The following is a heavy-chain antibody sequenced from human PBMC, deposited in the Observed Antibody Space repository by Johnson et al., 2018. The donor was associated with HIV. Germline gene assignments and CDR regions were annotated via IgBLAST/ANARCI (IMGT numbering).Heavy chain of an antibody. J-gene: IGHJ3*02. CDR1: GFSFSSYG. CDR2: MRYDGTSE. D-gene: IGHD2-21*01. CDR3: AKGEGYCGGDCLDAFDI. V-gene: IGHV3-30*02. Sequence: QVQLVESGGRVVQPGGSLRLSCAASGFSFSSYGMHWVRQAPGKGLEWVTFMRYDGTSENYADSVKGRFSLTRDNSNNTVYLQMHSLRAEDTAIYYCAKGEGYCGGDCLDAFDIWGQGTMVTVSS.